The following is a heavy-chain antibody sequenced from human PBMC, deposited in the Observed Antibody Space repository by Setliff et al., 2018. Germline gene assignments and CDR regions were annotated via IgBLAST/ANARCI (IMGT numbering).Heavy chain of an antibody. V-gene: IGHV3-NL1*01. CDR2: IDHASSNI. J-gene: IGHJ4*02. D-gene: IGHD2-15*01. CDR1: GFAFSNYG. Sequence: GGSLRLSCLASGFAFSNYGMNWVRQAPGKGLEWLSFIDHASSNIQYADSVKGRFTISRGNSKNTVYLEMNSLRAEDTAVYYCAKRGPYCSGGTCHYYFDYWGQGTLVTVSS. CDR3: AKRGPYCSGGTCHYYFDY.